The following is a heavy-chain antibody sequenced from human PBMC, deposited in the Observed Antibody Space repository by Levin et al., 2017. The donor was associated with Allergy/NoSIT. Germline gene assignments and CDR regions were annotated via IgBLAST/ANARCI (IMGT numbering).Heavy chain of an antibody. CDR3: AKIIVGATGFDY. Sequence: GGSLRLSCAASGFTFSSYAMNWVRQAPGKGLEWVSTISGSGGRTYYADSVKGRFTISRDNSKNTLYLQMNSLRAEDTALYYCAKIIVGATGFDYWGQGTLVTVSS. CDR2: ISGSGGRT. V-gene: IGHV3-23*01. D-gene: IGHD1-26*01. CDR1: GFTFSSYA. J-gene: IGHJ4*02.